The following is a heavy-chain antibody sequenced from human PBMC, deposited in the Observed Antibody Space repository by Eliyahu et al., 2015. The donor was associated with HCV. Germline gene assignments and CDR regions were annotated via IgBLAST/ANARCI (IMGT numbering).Heavy chain of an antibody. Sequence: QLQLQESGPGLVKPSETLSLTCTVXGGSISXSSYYWGWIRQPPGKGLEWIGSIYYSGSTYYNPSLKSRVTISVDTSKNQFSLKLSSVTAADTAVYYCARIAVAALPLVYWGQGTLVTVSS. CDR2: IYYSGST. V-gene: IGHV4-39*01. CDR1: GGSISXSSYY. D-gene: IGHD6-19*01. CDR3: ARIAVAALPLVY. J-gene: IGHJ4*02.